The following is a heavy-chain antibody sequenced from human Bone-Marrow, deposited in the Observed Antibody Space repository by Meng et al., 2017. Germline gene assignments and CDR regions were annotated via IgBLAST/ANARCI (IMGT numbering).Heavy chain of an antibody. Sequence: GESLKISCAASGFTFSSYWMSWVRQAPGKGLEWVANIKQDGSEKYYVDSVKGRFTISRDNAKNSLYLQMNSLRAEDTAVYYCAKDRITFGGVIVYDAFDIWGQGTMVTVSS. D-gene: IGHD3-16*02. V-gene: IGHV3-7*01. CDR1: GFTFSSYW. CDR3: AKDRITFGGVIVYDAFDI. J-gene: IGHJ3*02. CDR2: IKQDGSEK.